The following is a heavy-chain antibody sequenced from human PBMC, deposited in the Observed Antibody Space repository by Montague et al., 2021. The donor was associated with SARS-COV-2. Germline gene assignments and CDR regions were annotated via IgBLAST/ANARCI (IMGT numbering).Heavy chain of an antibody. Sequence: SETLSLTCTVSGGSISSYYWSWIRQPPGKGLEWIGYIYYSGSTNYNPSLKSRVTISVDTSKNQFSLKLSSVTAADTAVYYCARRGVVPAGMEYYYYGMDGWGQGTTVTVSS. CDR3: ARRGVVPAGMEYYYYGMDG. J-gene: IGHJ6*02. V-gene: IGHV4-59*08. CDR1: GGSISSYY. D-gene: IGHD2-2*01. CDR2: IYYSGST.